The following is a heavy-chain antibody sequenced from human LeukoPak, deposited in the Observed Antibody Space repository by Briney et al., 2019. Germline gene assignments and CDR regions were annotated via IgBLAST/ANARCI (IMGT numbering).Heavy chain of an antibody. V-gene: IGHV4-39*01. J-gene: IGHJ4*02. CDR2: IYYSGST. Sequence: SETLSLTCTVSGGAISSSSYYWGWIRQPPGKGLEWIGSIYYSGSTYYNPSLKSRVTISVDTSKNQFSLNLSSVTAADTAVYYCARLYYDSSGYYQICYFDYWGQGTLVTVSS. CDR1: GGAISSSSYY. D-gene: IGHD3-22*01. CDR3: ARLYYDSSGYYQICYFDY.